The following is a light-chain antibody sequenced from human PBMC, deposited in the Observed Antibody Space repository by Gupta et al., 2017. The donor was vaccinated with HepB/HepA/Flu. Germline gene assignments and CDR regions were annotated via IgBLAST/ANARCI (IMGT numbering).Light chain of an antibody. V-gene: IGLV2-14*01. Sequence: SALPQPASVSGSPGPSITISCTATSSDVGGSNYVSWYQQHPGQAPKLMIYDERKRPSGVSNRCSGSKSGNTASLTISGRQDEDEAEYYCSSETSSSNLEFGGGTKLTVL. CDR1: SSDVGGSNY. J-gene: IGLJ2*01. CDR2: DER. CDR3: SSETSSSNLE.